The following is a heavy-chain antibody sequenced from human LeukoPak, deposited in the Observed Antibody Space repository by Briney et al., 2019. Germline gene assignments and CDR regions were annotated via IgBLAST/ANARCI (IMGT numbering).Heavy chain of an antibody. Sequence: SETLSLTCAVSGGSISSSNWWSWVRQPPGKGLEWIGDIYHSGSTNYNPSLKSRVTISVDKSKNQFSLKLSSVTAADTAVYYCARGIAVAGRYFDLWGRGTLVTVSS. CDR2: IYHSGST. V-gene: IGHV4-4*02. D-gene: IGHD6-19*01. J-gene: IGHJ2*01. CDR3: ARGIAVAGRYFDL. CDR1: GGSISSSNW.